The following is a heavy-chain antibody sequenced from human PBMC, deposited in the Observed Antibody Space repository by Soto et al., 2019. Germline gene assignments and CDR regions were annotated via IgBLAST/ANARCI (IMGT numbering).Heavy chain of an antibody. J-gene: IGHJ4*02. CDR1: GYTFSNFW. CDR2: IYPGDHET. D-gene: IGHD6-19*01. Sequence: GESLKISCQSSGYTFSNFWIGWVRQLPGKGLEWMGIIYPGDHETRYSPSFHGKVTISADRSINTAYLQWNSLEASDTAFYFCARDPPDFLSAFDYWGRGTLVTVSS. CDR3: ARDPPDFLSAFDY. V-gene: IGHV5-51*01.